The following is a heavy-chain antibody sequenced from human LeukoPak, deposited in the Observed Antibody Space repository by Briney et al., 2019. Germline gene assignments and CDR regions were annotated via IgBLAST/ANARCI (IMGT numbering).Heavy chain of an antibody. V-gene: IGHV1-8*03. CDR2: MNPNSGST. CDR3: ARGPRYFDYYYYYYMDV. J-gene: IGHJ6*03. CDR1: GYTFTSYD. Sequence: ASVKVSCKASGYTFTSYDINWVRQATGQGLEWMGWMNPNSGSTGYAQKFQGRVTITRNTSISTAYMELSSLRSEDTAVYYCARGPRYFDYYYYYYMDVWGKGTTVTVSS. D-gene: IGHD3-9*01.